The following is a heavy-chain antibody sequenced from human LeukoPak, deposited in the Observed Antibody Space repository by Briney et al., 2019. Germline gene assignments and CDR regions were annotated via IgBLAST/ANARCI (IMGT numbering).Heavy chain of an antibody. CDR1: GGSFSSSSYY. Sequence: SETLSLTCTVSGGSFSSSSYYWGWIRQPPGKGLEWIGSIYYGGSTYYNPSLKSRVTISVDTSKNQFSLRLSSVTAADTAVYYCARLERSGPIDYWGQGTLVTVSS. J-gene: IGHJ4*02. CDR3: ARLERSGPIDY. V-gene: IGHV4-39*01. D-gene: IGHD6-19*01. CDR2: IYYGGST.